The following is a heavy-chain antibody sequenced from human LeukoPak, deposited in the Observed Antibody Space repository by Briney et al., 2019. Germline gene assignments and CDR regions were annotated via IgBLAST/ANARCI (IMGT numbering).Heavy chain of an antibody. Sequence: SGTLSLTCGVSGGSVINTNWWTWVRQPPGKGLEWIGEVHLDGRTNYNPSLESRLTMSVDVSENQVSLKLTSVTAADTAVYYCAREGGFYRPLDYSGQGTLVTVSS. V-gene: IGHV4-4*02. CDR2: VHLDGRT. D-gene: IGHD3-3*01. CDR3: AREGGFYRPLDY. CDR1: GGSVINTNW. J-gene: IGHJ4*02.